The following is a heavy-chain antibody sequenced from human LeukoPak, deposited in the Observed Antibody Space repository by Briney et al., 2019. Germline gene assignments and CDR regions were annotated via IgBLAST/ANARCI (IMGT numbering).Heavy chain of an antibody. Sequence: GGSLGLSCAASGFTFSSYAMHWVRQAPGKGLEWVAVISYDGSNKYYADSVKGRFTISRDNSKNTLYLQMNSLRAEDTAVYYCAKGYDFDAFDIWGQGTMVTVSS. V-gene: IGHV3-30-3*01. J-gene: IGHJ3*02. CDR2: ISYDGSNK. D-gene: IGHD2-15*01. CDR1: GFTFSSYA. CDR3: AKGYDFDAFDI.